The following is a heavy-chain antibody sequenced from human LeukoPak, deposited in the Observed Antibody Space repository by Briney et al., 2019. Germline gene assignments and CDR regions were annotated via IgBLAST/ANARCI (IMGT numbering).Heavy chain of an antibody. CDR3: ARHYGSAKLFDY. CDR2: ISSSGST. Sequence: SETLSLTCTVSSGSIISYFWSWVRQPPGRGLEWIGFISSSGSTSYNPSLGSRVTISVDTSKNQFSLRLSSVTAADTAIYYCARHYGSAKLFDYWGQGILVTVSS. CDR1: SGSIISYF. J-gene: IGHJ4*02. V-gene: IGHV4-59*08. D-gene: IGHD4-17*01.